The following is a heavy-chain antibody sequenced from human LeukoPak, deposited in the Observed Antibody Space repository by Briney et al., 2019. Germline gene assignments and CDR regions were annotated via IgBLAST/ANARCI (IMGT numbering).Heavy chain of an antibody. V-gene: IGHV4-39*07. CDR2: IYYSGST. D-gene: IGHD6-13*01. J-gene: IGHJ4*02. CDR3: AREYISGIAVPGTPPFDS. CDR1: GDSISSSAYY. Sequence: PSETLSLTCTVSGDSISSSAYYWGWIRQPPGKGLEWIGSIYYSGSTYYNPSLRSRVTISVGTSKNHFSLKLSSATAADTAAYYCAREYISGIAVPGTPPFDSWGQGTLVTVSS.